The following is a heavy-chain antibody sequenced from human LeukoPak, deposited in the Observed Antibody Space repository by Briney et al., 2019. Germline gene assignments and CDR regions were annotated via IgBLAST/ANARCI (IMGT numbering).Heavy chain of an antibody. D-gene: IGHD3-22*01. CDR2: ISAYNGNT. V-gene: IGHV1-18*01. J-gene: IGHJ4*02. CDR3: ARVLAYDSSGSLDY. CDR1: GGTFSSYA. Sequence: ASVKVSCKASGGTFSSYAISWVRQAPGQGLEWMGWISAYNGNTNYAQKLQGRVTMTTDTSTSTAYMELRSLRSDDTAVYYCARVLAYDSSGSLDYWGQGTLVTVSS.